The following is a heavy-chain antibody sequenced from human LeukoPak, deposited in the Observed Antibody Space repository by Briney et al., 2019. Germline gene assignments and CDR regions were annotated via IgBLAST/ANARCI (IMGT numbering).Heavy chain of an antibody. CDR2: INPNSGGT. V-gene: IGHV1-2*04. J-gene: IGHJ4*02. Sequence: ASVKVSCKASGYTFTVDDMHWVRQAPGQGLEWMGWINPNSGGTNYAQKFQGWVTMTRDTSISTAYMELSRMRSDDTAVYYCARATAVATMKTFDYWGQGTLVTVSS. CDR3: ARATAVATMKTFDY. D-gene: IGHD5-12*01. CDR1: GYTFTVDD.